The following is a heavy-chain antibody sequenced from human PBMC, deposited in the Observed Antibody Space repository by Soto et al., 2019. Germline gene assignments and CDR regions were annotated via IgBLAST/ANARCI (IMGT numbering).Heavy chain of an antibody. Sequence: GGSLRLSCAASGFTFSSYAMSWVRQAPGKGLEWVSAISGSGGSTYYADSVKGRFTISRDNSKNTLYLQMNSLRAEDTAVYYCVKEAAPPYDILTGYYFDYWGQGTLVTVSS. CDR3: VKEAAPPYDILTGYYFDY. D-gene: IGHD3-9*01. J-gene: IGHJ4*02. CDR2: ISGSGGST. CDR1: GFTFSSYA. V-gene: IGHV3-23*01.